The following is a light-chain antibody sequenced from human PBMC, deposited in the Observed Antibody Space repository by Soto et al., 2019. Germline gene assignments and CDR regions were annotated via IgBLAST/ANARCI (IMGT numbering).Light chain of an antibody. CDR1: QSVSSS. CDR2: DAS. J-gene: IGKJ3*01. Sequence: EIVLTQSPATLSLSPGERATLSCRVSQSVSSSLAWYQQKPGQPPRLLIYDASNRATGIQARFSGSGSGTDVALPSSSLEPQDFAVYYCEQRTNWPPGVTFGPGTKVDV. CDR3: EQRTNWPPGVT. V-gene: IGKV3-11*01.